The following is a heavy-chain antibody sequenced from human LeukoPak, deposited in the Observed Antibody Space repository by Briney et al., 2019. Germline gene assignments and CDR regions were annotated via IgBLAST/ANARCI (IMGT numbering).Heavy chain of an antibody. CDR3: ARPGGPLVRGSIITSGWFDP. Sequence: ASVKVSCKASGYTFTDYYIHWVRQAPGQGLEWMGWINPKSGGTNYAQKFQGRVTMTRDTSISTAYMELSRLRSDDTAVYYCARPGGPLVRGSIITSGWFDPWGQGTLVTVSS. D-gene: IGHD3-10*01. J-gene: IGHJ5*02. CDR2: INPKSGGT. V-gene: IGHV1-2*02. CDR1: GYTFTDYY.